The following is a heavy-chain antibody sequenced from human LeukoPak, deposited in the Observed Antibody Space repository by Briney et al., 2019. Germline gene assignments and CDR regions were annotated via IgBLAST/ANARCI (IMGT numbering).Heavy chain of an antibody. CDR1: GGSISSYY. D-gene: IGHD2-2*01. V-gene: IGHV4-4*07. J-gene: IGHJ6*03. Sequence: SETLSLTCTVSGGSISSYYWSWIRQPAGKGLEWIGRIYTSGSTNYNPSLKSRVTMSVDTSKNQFSLKLSSVTAADTAVYYCARDWEDCSSTSCPRTYYYYYMDVWGKGTTVTVSS. CDR2: IYTSGST. CDR3: ARDWEDCSSTSCPRTYYYYYMDV.